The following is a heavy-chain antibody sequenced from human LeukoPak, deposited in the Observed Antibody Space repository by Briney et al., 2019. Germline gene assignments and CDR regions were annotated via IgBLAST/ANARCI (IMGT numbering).Heavy chain of an antibody. Sequence: SQTLSLTCTVPGGSLSSDGYYWSWIRQPPGRGLEWIGYISQSGSTHYNPSLKSRVTISVDRSKNQFSLKLSSVTAADTAVYYCARGMAPGAFDIWGQGTMVTVSS. V-gene: IGHV4-30-2*01. CDR2: ISQSGST. CDR3: ARGMAPGAFDI. D-gene: IGHD5-24*01. J-gene: IGHJ3*02. CDR1: GGSLSSDGYY.